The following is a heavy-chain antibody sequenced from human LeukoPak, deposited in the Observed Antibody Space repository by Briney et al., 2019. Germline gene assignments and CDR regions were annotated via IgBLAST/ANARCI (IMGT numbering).Heavy chain of an antibody. J-gene: IGHJ4*02. D-gene: IGHD3-3*01. CDR3: ARGVRANSRPDY. CDR2: ISVYNGNT. V-gene: IGHV1-18*01. CDR1: GYTFTSYG. Sequence: ASVKVSCKASGYTFTSYGISWVRQAPGQGLEWMGWISVYNGNTKYAQKFQGRVTMTTDTSTSTAYMELRSLKSDDTAVYYCARGVRANSRPDYWGQGTLVTVSS.